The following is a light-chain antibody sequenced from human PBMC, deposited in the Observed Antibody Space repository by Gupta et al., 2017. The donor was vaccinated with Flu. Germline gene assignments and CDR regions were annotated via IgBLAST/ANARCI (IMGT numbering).Light chain of an antibody. V-gene: IGKV1-39*01. Sequence: SPSSLSASVGDRVTITCRASRIINSYLCWYQNKPGKAPKLLFYVASTLQSVVPSMFSGSGSGTDFTLTISSLQPEYFATYYCQQTNCPYTFGQGTKLEIK. CDR3: QQTNCPYT. CDR2: VAS. CDR1: RIINSY. J-gene: IGKJ2*01.